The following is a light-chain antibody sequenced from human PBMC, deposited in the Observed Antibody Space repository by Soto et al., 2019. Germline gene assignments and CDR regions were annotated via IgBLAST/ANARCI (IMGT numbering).Light chain of an antibody. CDR1: SSDVGGYDY. CDR3: SSLTSGSTRV. Sequence: QSVLSQPASVSGSPGQSITISCTGTSSDVGGYDYVSWYQQHPDKAPKLIIYEVTDRPSGVSSRFSGSKSGNTASLTISGLHAEEEADYYCSSLTSGSTRVFGTGTKLTVL. CDR2: EVT. J-gene: IGLJ1*01. V-gene: IGLV2-14*01.